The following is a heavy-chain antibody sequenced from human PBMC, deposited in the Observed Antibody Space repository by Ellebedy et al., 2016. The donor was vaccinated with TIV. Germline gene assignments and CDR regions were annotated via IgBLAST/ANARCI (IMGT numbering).Heavy chain of an antibody. V-gene: IGHV3-7*03. J-gene: IGHJ4*02. D-gene: IGHD3-3*01. CDR1: GFTFSNNY. CDR3: ARDKDFWSGYFCDY. CDR2: IKQDGTEK. Sequence: GESLKISCAASGFTFSNNYMSWVRQAPGKGLEWVANIKQDGTEKYYVDSVKGRFTISRDNAKNSLYLQMNSLRAEDTAVYYCARDKDFWSGYFCDYWGQGTLVTASS.